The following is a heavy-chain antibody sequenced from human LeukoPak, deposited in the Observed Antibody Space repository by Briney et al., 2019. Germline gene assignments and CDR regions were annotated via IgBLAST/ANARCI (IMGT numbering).Heavy chain of an antibody. CDR3: ARDCCASGSHDY. CDR1: GFPISNYW. V-gene: IGHV3-7*04. Sequence: PGGSLRLSCAASGFPISNYWMNWVRQAPGEGLEWVASINQDGSVEHYVDSVKGRFTISRDNAKNSLYLQMNTLRAEDTAVYYCARDCCASGSHDYWGQGALVTVSS. D-gene: IGHD3-10*01. J-gene: IGHJ4*02. CDR2: INQDGSVE.